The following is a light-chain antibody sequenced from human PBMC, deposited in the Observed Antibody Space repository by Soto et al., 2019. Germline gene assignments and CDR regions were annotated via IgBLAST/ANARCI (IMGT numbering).Light chain of an antibody. CDR2: TAS. CDR1: QGISSY. CDR3: QQRHSYPIT. V-gene: IGKV1-9*01. J-gene: IGKJ5*01. Sequence: DIQLTQSPSFLSASVGDGITLSCRASQGISSYLAWYQQKPGKAPKLLIHTASTLQSGVPSRFSGSGAGAEFTLTISSLQPEDFATYYCQQRHSYPITFGQGTRLEIK.